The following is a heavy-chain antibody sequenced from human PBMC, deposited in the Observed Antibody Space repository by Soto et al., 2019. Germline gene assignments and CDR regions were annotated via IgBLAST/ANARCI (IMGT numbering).Heavy chain of an antibody. D-gene: IGHD2-8*01. CDR3: ARAEGGGCMLCDYYYYGMDV. V-gene: IGHV1-46*01. CDR1: GYTFTSYY. Sequence: ASVKVSCKASGYTFTSYYMHWVRQATGQGLEWMGIINPSGGSTSYAQKFQGRVTMTRDTSTSTVYMELSSLRSEDTAVYYCARAEGGGCMLCDYYYYGMDVWGQGTTVTVSS. J-gene: IGHJ6*02. CDR2: INPSGGST.